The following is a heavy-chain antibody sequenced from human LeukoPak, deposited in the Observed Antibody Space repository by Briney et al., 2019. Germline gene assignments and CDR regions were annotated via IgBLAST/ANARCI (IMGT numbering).Heavy chain of an antibody. CDR2: IIPIVGIV. D-gene: IGHD3-10*01. J-gene: IGHJ4*02. Sequence: SVKVSCKASGGTFSSYAISWVRQAPGQGLEGMGRIIPIVGIVNYEQKFQGRVTITADKSTSTAYMELSSLRSEDTAVYYCARVDGGSASFYDGDYWGQGTPVTVSS. CDR1: GGTFSSYA. V-gene: IGHV1-69*04. CDR3: ARVDGGSASFYDGDY.